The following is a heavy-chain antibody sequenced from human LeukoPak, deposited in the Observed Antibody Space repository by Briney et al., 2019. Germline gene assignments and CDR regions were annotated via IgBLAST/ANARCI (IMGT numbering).Heavy chain of an antibody. Sequence: PGGSLRLSCGASGFTFSSYGMNWVRQAPGKGLEWAAVIWNDGSNKYYADSVKGRFTISRDNSKNTVYLQMNSLRVEDTAVYYCARLGSSWSFDYWGQGTLVTVSS. CDR3: ARLGSSWSFDY. CDR2: IWNDGSNK. V-gene: IGHV3-33*01. J-gene: IGHJ4*02. D-gene: IGHD6-13*01. CDR1: GFTFSSYG.